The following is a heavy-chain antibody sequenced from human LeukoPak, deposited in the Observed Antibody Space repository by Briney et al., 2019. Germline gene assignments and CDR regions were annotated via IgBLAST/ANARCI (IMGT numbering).Heavy chain of an antibody. CDR1: GYTFISYG. D-gene: IGHD6-25*01. CDR2: INPNSGGT. Sequence: ASVKASCKASGYTFISYGISWVRQAPGQGLEWMGWINPNSGGTNYAQKFQGRVTMTRDTSISTAYMELSRLRSDDTAVYYCARVRSSGSDYWGQGTLVTVSS. V-gene: IGHV1-2*02. J-gene: IGHJ4*02. CDR3: ARVRSSGSDY.